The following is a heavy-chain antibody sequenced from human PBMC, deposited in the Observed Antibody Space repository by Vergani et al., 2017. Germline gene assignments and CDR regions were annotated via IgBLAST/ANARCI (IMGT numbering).Heavy chain of an antibody. CDR2: MNPNSGNT. J-gene: IGHJ4*02. V-gene: IGHV1-8*01. Sequence: QVQLVQSGAEVKTPGASVKVSCKASGYTFTSYDINWVRQATGQGLEWMGWMNPNSGNTGYAQKFQGRVTMTRNTSISTAYMELSSLRSEDTAVYYCARGRETYGDYDYYFDYWGQGTLVTVSS. D-gene: IGHD4-17*01. CDR3: ARGRETYGDYDYYFDY. CDR1: GYTFTSYD.